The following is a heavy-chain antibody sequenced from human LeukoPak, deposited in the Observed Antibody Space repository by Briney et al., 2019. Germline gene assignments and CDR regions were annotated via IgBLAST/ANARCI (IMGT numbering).Heavy chain of an antibody. Sequence: GGSLRLSCAASGFTFSSYAMSWVRQAPGKGLEWVSAISGSGCSTYYADSVKGRFTISRDNSKNTLYLQMNSLRAEDTAVYYCASPDRGTGEPFDYWGQGTLVTVSS. D-gene: IGHD7-27*01. V-gene: IGHV3-23*01. CDR2: ISGSGCST. J-gene: IGHJ4*02. CDR3: ASPDRGTGEPFDY. CDR1: GFTFSSYA.